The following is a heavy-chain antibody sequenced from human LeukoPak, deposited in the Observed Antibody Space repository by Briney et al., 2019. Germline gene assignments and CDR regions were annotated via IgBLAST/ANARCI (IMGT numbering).Heavy chain of an antibody. CDR1: GFTVSSYS. D-gene: IGHD6-13*01. V-gene: IGHV3-21*01. J-gene: IGHJ4*02. CDR2: ISSSSSYI. Sequence: GGSLRLSCAASGFTVSSYSMNWVRQAPGKGLEWVSSISSSSSYIYYADSVKGRFTISRDNAKNSLYLQMNSLRAEDTAVYYCARVISAAGIDYWGQGTLVTVSS. CDR3: ARVISAAGIDY.